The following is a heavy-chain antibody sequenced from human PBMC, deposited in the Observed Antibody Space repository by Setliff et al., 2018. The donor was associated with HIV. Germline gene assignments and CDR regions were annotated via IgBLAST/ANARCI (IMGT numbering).Heavy chain of an antibody. D-gene: IGHD6-19*01. V-gene: IGHV4-4*07. CDR2: IYSSGST. CDR3: ARVKAVAVYDAFDI. Sequence: PSETLSLTCTVSGGSINSYYWSWIRQPAGKGLEWIGRIYSSGSTNYNPSLKSRVTMSVDTSKNQISLKLSSVTAADMAVYYCARVKAVAVYDAFDIWGQGTMVTVSS. J-gene: IGHJ3*02. CDR1: GGSINSYY.